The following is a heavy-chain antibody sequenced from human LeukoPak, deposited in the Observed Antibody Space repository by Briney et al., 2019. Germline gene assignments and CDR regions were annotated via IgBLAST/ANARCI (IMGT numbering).Heavy chain of an antibody. V-gene: IGHV1-24*01. CDR1: GYTLTELS. CDR3: ATGMVPGYCSGGSCSSSGYY. D-gene: IGHD2-15*01. Sequence: ASVKVSCKVSGYTLTELSMHWVRQAPGKGLEWMGGFDPEDGETIYAQKFQGRVTMTEDTSTDTAYMELSSLRSEDTAVYYCATGMVPGYCSGGSCSSSGYYWGQGTLVTVSS. CDR2: FDPEDGET. J-gene: IGHJ4*02.